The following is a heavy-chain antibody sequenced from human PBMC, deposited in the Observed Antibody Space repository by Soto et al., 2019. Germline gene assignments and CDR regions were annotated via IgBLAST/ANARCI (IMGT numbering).Heavy chain of an antibody. J-gene: IGHJ6*02. Sequence: EVQLVESGGGLVQPGGSLRLSCAASGFTVSSNYRSWVRQAPGKGLEWVSVIYNGGSTYYADSVKGRFTISRDNSKNTLYLQMNSLRAEDTAVYYCARDRIPTGMDVWGQGTTVTVSS. CDR3: ARDRIPTGMDV. V-gene: IGHV3-66*01. CDR2: IYNGGST. CDR1: GFTVSSNY.